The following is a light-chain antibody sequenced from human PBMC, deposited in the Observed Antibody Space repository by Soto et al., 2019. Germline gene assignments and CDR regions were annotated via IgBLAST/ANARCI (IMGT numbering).Light chain of an antibody. CDR3: QTWGTGIQVV. Sequence: QPVLTQSPSASASLGASVKLTCTLSSGHSSYAIAWHQQQPDKGPRFLMKLNSDGSHSKGDGIPDRFSGSSSGAERYLTISSLQSEDEADYYCQTWGTGIQVVFGGGTKVTVL. J-gene: IGLJ2*01. CDR1: SGHSSYA. V-gene: IGLV4-69*01. CDR2: LNSDGSH.